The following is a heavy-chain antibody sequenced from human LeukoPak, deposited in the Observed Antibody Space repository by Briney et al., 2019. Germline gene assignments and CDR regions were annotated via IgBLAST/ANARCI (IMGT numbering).Heavy chain of an antibody. CDR2: ISYDGSNK. D-gene: IGHD4-17*01. V-gene: IGHV3-30*03. CDR3: ARGEDDYGDYFDY. CDR1: GFTFSSYG. Sequence: GGSLRLSCAASGFTFSSYGMHWVRQAPGKGLEWVAVISYDGSNKYYADSVKGRFTISRDNSKNTLYLQMNSLRAEDTAVYYCARGEDDYGDYFDYWGQGTLVTVSS. J-gene: IGHJ4*02.